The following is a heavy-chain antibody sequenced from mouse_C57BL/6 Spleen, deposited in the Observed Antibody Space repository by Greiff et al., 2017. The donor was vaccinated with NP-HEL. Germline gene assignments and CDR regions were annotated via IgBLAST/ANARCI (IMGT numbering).Heavy chain of an antibody. CDR2: ISYDGSN. V-gene: IGHV3-6*01. J-gene: IGHJ1*03. CDR1: GYSITSGYY. D-gene: IGHD1-1*01. Sequence: EVKLMESGPGLVKPSQSLSLTCSVTGYSITSGYYWNWIRQFPGNKLEWMGYISYDGSNNYNPSLKNRISITRDTSKNQFFLKLNSVTTEDTATYYCARRDYYGSSYHFDVWGTGTTVTVSS. CDR3: ARRDYYGSSYHFDV.